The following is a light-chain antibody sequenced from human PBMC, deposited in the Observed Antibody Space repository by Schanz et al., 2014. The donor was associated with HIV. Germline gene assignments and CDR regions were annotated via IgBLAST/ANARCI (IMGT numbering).Light chain of an antibody. CDR1: QYVSNNY. CDR2: GAS. V-gene: IGKV3-20*01. J-gene: IGKJ3*01. CDR3: QQYGSSPLFT. Sequence: DIVLTQSPGTLSLSPGERATLSCRASQYVSNNYLSWHQQKPGQAPRLLIFGASTRAAGIPDRFSGSGSGTDFTLTISRLEPEDFAVYYCQQYGSSPLFTFGPGTKVDIK.